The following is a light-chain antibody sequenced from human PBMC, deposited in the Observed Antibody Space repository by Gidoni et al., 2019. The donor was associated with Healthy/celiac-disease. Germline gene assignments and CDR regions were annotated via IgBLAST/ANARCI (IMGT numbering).Light chain of an antibody. Sequence: DIQMTQSPSSLSASVGDRVTITCRASQSISSYLNWYQQKPGKAPKLLIYAASSLQSGVPSRFSGSGSGTDFTPTISSLQPEDFATYYCQQSYSTPVTFXGXTKVEIK. CDR3: QQSYSTPVT. CDR2: AAS. J-gene: IGKJ4*01. CDR1: QSISSY. V-gene: IGKV1-39*01.